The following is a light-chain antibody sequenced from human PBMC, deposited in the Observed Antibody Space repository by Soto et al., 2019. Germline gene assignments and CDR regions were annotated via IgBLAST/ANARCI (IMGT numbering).Light chain of an antibody. CDR1: QSVSTY. Sequence: EIVLTQSPATLSLSPGERSTLSCRSSQSVSTYLAGYQQKPGQAPCLLIYDVSNRAAGIPASFSGSGSGTDLTLTISSLEPEDFEVYDCKQRNNGSRVTFGQGTRLDIK. J-gene: IGKJ5*01. CDR3: KQRNNGSRVT. V-gene: IGKV3-11*01. CDR2: DVS.